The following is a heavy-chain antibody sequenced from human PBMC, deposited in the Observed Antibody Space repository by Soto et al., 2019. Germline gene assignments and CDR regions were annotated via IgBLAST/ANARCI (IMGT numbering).Heavy chain of an antibody. CDR1: GFTFISSF. D-gene: IGHD6-19*01. CDR3: ARYYRGSGRYFFDY. CDR2: INQDGGVT. Sequence: GGSLRLSCVASGFTFISSFMGWIREAPGKGLEWVANINQDGGVTYYVDSVEGRFTISRDNTKDSLYLQMNSLRGEDTAIYYCARYYRGSGRYFFDYWGQGTPVTVSS. V-gene: IGHV3-7*03. J-gene: IGHJ4*02.